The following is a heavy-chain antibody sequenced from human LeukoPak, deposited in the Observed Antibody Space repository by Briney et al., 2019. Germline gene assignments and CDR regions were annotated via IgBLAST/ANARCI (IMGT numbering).Heavy chain of an antibody. J-gene: IGHJ4*02. CDR3: ATVRGCGGDCYYIDY. V-gene: IGHV3-21*01. CDR1: GFTFSTCS. Sequence: GGSLRLSCAASGFTFSTCSMKWVRQAPGKALEWVSSISGSSYHIYYADSVKGRFTISRDNSKNTLYLQMNSLRAEDTAVYYCATVRGCGGDCYYIDYWGQGTLVTVSS. D-gene: IGHD2-21*02. CDR2: ISGSSYHI.